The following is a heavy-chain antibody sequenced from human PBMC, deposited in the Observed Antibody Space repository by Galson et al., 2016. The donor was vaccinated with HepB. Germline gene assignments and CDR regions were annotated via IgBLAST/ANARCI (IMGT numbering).Heavy chain of an antibody. Sequence: ETLSLTCSLNGASFRDYYWGWIRQPPGKGLEWIGEVNHSGSTNYNPSLKTRVTVSMDTSKTPFSLNLTSVTAADTAVYYCARGTRYNWNYLDYWGQGTLVAVSS. D-gene: IGHD1-7*01. V-gene: IGHV4-34*01. CDR1: GASFRDYY. CDR3: ARGTRYNWNYLDY. J-gene: IGHJ4*02. CDR2: VNHSGST.